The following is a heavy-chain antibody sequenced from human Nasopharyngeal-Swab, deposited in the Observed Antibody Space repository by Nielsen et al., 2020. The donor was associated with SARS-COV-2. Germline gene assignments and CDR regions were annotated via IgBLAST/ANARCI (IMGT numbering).Heavy chain of an antibody. D-gene: IGHD3-10*01. CDR3: LISLGSGTNPPGF. V-gene: IGHV1-69*04. J-gene: IGHJ4*02. CDR1: GGSLSIYA. CDR2: FIPLFGVT. Sequence: SVKVSCKASGGSLSIYAINWVRQAPGQGLEWMGRFIPLFGVTNYVQKFQGRVTITEDKSTRTAYMDLSTLGFEDTAIYYCLISLGSGTNPPGFWGQGTLVTVSS.